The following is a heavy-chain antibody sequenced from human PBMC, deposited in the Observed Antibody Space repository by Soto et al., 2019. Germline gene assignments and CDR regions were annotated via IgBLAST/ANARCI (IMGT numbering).Heavy chain of an antibody. J-gene: IGHJ4*02. CDR1: GYTFNTYG. CDR3: TRKKCTGDCYLFDY. D-gene: IGHD2-21*02. Sequence: GASVKVSCKASGYTFNTYGVNWVRQAPGQGLEWMGWINTDSGNPSYAQKFQGRVSMTRDTSSGTVYMEMRSLTSDDTAVYYCTRKKCTGDCYLFDYWGQGTLVTVSS. V-gene: IGHV1-18*01. CDR2: INTDSGNP.